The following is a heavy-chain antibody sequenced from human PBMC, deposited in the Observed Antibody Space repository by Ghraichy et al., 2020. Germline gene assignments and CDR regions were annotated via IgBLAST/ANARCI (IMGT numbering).Heavy chain of an antibody. Sequence: GGSLRLSCSASGFTFSSYAMHWVRQAPGKGLEYVSAISSNGGSTYYADSVKGRFTISRDNSKNTLYLQMSSLRAEDTAVYYCVRGAWGIAAMNYGMDVWGQGTTVTVSS. CDR1: GFTFSSYA. CDR2: ISSNGGST. J-gene: IGHJ6*02. D-gene: IGHD6-13*01. CDR3: VRGAWGIAAMNYGMDV. V-gene: IGHV3-64D*06.